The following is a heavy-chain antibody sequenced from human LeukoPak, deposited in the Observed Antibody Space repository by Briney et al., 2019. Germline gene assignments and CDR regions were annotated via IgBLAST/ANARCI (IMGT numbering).Heavy chain of an antibody. CDR2: FDPEDGET. Sequence: SVKVSCKVSGYTLTELSMHWVRQAPGKGLEWMGGFDPEDGETIYAQKFQGRVTMTEDTSTDTAYMELSSLRSEDTAVYYCATAVVDWLSLSHYYFDYWGQGTLVTVSS. CDR3: ATAVVDWLSLSHYYFDY. CDR1: GYTLTELS. V-gene: IGHV1-24*01. D-gene: IGHD3/OR15-3a*01. J-gene: IGHJ4*02.